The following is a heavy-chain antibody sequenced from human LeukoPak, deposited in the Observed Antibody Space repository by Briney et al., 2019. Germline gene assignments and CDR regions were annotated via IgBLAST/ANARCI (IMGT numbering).Heavy chain of an antibody. V-gene: IGHV3-7*01. D-gene: IGHD3-22*01. CDR1: GFTFSSYA. J-gene: IGHJ3*02. CDR3: ARGYYYDSTETFDI. CDR2: IKQDGSEK. Sequence: QPGGSLRLSCAASGFTFSSYAMSWVRQAPGKGLEWVANIKQDGSEKYYVDSVKGRFTISRDNAKNSLYLQMNSLRAEDTAVYYCARGYYYDSTETFDIWGQGTMVTVSS.